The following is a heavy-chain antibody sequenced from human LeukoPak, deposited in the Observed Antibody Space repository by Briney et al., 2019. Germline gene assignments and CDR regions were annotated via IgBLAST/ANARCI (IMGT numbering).Heavy chain of an antibody. Sequence: ASVKVSCKASGYTFTSYGISWVRQAPGQGLEWMGGISGYNGDTNYAQKLQGRVTMTTDTSTSTVYMELRSLRSDDTAVYFCARLAVAGHFDHWGQGTLVTVSS. CDR1: GYTFTSYG. V-gene: IGHV1-18*01. J-gene: IGHJ4*02. CDR3: ARLAVAGHFDH. CDR2: ISGYNGDT. D-gene: IGHD6-19*01.